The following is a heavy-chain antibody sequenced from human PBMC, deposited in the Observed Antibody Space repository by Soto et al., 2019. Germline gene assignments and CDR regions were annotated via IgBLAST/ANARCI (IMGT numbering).Heavy chain of an antibody. CDR2: IWYDGSNK. CDR3: ARVVRRRLAGGYFDY. CDR1: GFTFSSYG. J-gene: IGHJ4*02. V-gene: IGHV3-33*01. Sequence: GGSLRLSCAASGFTFSSYGMHWVRQAPGKGLEWVAVIWYDGSNKYYADSVKGRFTISRDNSKNTLYLQMNSLRAEDTAVYYCARVVRRRLAGGYFDYWGQGTLVTVSS. D-gene: IGHD3-10*01.